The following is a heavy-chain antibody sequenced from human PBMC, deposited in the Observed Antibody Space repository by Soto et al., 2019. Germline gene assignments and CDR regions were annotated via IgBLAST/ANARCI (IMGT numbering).Heavy chain of an antibody. CDR3: ARGKAAAGIFDY. J-gene: IGHJ4*02. CDR1: GGSISSGGYY. D-gene: IGHD6-13*01. Sequence: SETLSLTCAVSGGSISSGGYYWSWIRQPPGKGLEWIGEINHSGSTNYNPSLKSRVTISVDTSKNQFSLKLSSVTAADTAVYYCARGKAAAGIFDYWGQGTLVTVSS. V-gene: IGHV4-34*01. CDR2: INHSGST.